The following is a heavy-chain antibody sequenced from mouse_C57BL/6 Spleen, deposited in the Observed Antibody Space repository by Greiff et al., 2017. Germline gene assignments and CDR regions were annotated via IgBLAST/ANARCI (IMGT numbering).Heavy chain of an antibody. J-gene: IGHJ4*01. D-gene: IGHD2-2*01. CDR3: AGSTMVTTRGAMDY. CDR1: GYAFSSSW. CDR2: IYPGDGDT. Sequence: VKLMESGPELVKPGASVKISCKASGYAFSSSWMNWVKQRPGKGLEWIGRIYPGDGDTNYNGKFKGKATLTADKSSSPAYMQLSSLTSEDSAVYFCAGSTMVTTRGAMDYWGQGTSVTVSS. V-gene: IGHV1-82*01.